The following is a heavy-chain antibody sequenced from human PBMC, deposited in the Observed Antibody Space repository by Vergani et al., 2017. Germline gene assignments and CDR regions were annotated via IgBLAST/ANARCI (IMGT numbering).Heavy chain of an antibody. Sequence: QVQLVQSGGGVVQPGGSLRLSCVASGFTFNRYGMQWVRQAPGKGLEWVAYVLLDGSNEYYADSGKGRIIVYRDNSNDALYLQMNSLRTDDTAVYYCARDLAYCHDSSCALWGQGSVVTVSS. J-gene: IGHJ4*02. CDR3: ARDLAYCHDSSCAL. V-gene: IGHV3-30*02. CDR2: VLLDGSNE. CDR1: GFTFNRYG. D-gene: IGHD3-22*01.